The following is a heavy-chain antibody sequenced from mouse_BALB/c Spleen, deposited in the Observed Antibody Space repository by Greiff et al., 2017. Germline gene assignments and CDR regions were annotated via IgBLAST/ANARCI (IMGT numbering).Heavy chain of an antibody. V-gene: IGHV3-6*02. CDR2: ISYDGSN. Sequence: ESGPGLVKPSQSLSLTCSVTGYSITSGYYWNWIRQFPGNKLEWMGYISYDGSNNYNPSLKNRISITRDTSKNQFFLKLNSVTTEDTATYYCARGGTTATDYWGQGTTLTVSS. J-gene: IGHJ2*01. CDR3: ARGGTTATDY. D-gene: IGHD1-2*01. CDR1: GYSITSGYY.